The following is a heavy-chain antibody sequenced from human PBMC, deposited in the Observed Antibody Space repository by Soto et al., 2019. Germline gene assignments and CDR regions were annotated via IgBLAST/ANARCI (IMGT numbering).Heavy chain of an antibody. J-gene: IGHJ4*02. D-gene: IGHD3-10*01. CDR1: GGSFSGYY. Sequence: VQLPQCGAGLLKPSETLSLTCAVYGGSFSGYYLCCIRQPPGKGLEWIGEINHSVSTNYNQSLKSRVAISVDTSRNPYSLKLSSVTAADTAVYDCARGVVVRGVQIDYWGQGTLVTVSS. V-gene: IGHV4-34*01. CDR3: ARGVVVRGVQIDY. CDR2: INHSVST.